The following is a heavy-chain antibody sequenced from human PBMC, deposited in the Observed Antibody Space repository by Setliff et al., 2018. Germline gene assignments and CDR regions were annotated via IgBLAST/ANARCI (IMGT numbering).Heavy chain of an antibody. CDR1: GGSISSSSYY. J-gene: IGHJ2*01. V-gene: IGHV4-39*07. D-gene: IGHD5-18*01. CDR2: IYYSGST. CDR3: AREYIQLWSRSLWGYFDL. Sequence: PSETLSLTCTGSGGSISSSSYYWGWIRQPPGKGLEWIGSIYYSGSTYYNPSLKSRVTISVDTSKNQFSLKLSSVTAADTAVYYCAREYIQLWSRSLWGYFDLWGRGTLVTVSS.